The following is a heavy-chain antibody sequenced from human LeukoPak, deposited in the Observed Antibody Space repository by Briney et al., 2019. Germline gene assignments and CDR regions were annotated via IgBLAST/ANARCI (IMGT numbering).Heavy chain of an antibody. CDR3: ARGPPLGSAFDI. CDR1: GGSISSGDYY. J-gene: IGHJ3*02. V-gene: IGHV4-30-4*08. Sequence: SETLSLTCTVSGGSISSGDYYWSWIRQPPGKGLEWIGYIYYSGSTYYNPSLKSRVTISVDTSKNQFSLKLSSVTAADTAVYYCARGPPLGSAFDIWGQGTMVTVSS. D-gene: IGHD1-26*01. CDR2: IYYSGST.